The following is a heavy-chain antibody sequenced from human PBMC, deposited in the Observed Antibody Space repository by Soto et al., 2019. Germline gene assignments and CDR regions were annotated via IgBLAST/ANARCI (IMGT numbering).Heavy chain of an antibody. V-gene: IGHV1-18*01. D-gene: IGHD6-13*01. CDR1: GFTFTNYG. Sequence: APVEVSCKASGFTFTNYGMRWVRQAPGQGLEWMGWISTDNGNTNSARKLQGRVTMTTDTSTSTAYMELRSLRYDDTAMYYCARDGVGGGAAGISYYHHGMDVWGQGTTVTVSS. J-gene: IGHJ6*02. CDR2: ISTDNGNT. CDR3: ARDGVGGGAAGISYYHHGMDV.